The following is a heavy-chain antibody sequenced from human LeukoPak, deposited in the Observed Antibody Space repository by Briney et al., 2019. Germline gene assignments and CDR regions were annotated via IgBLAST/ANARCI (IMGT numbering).Heavy chain of an antibody. D-gene: IGHD3-10*01. CDR1: GVSVSSGSYY. CDR2: VYTTGNA. CDR3: VTDLKAMPYGSGTCDH. Sequence: SQTLSLTCTVSGVSVSSGSYYWSWIRQPAGKGLEWIGRVYTTGNANYHASFKGRAIISLDTPKNQFSLNLTSVTAADTAVYLCVTDLKAMPYGSGTCDHWGQGTLVTVSS. V-gene: IGHV4-61*02. J-gene: IGHJ4*01.